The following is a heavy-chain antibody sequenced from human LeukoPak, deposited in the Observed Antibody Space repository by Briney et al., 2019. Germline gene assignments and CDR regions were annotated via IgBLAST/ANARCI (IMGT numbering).Heavy chain of an antibody. D-gene: IGHD4-17*01. V-gene: IGHV4-39*07. CDR1: GGSISSSSYY. CDR3: VREVRSANPTTRIDY. J-gene: IGHJ4*02. Sequence: SETLSLTCTVSGGSISSSSYYWGWIRQPPGKGLEWIGSIYYSGSTYYNPSLKSRVTISVDTSKNQFSLKLSSVTAADTAVYYCVREVRSANPTTRIDYWGQGTLVTVSS. CDR2: IYYSGST.